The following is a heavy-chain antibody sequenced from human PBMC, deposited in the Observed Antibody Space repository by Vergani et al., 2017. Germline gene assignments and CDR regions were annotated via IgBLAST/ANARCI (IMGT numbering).Heavy chain of an antibody. D-gene: IGHD3-22*01. CDR2: INHSGST. CDR3: ARDTSGYYDY. J-gene: IGHJ4*02. V-gene: IGHV4-59*12. Sequence: QVQLQESGPGLVKPSETLFLTCTGSGGSISSYYWSWIRQPPGKGLEWIGEINHSGSTNYNPSLKSRVTISVDTSKNQFSLKLSSVTAADTAVYYCARDTSGYYDYWGQGTLVTVSS. CDR1: GGSISSYY.